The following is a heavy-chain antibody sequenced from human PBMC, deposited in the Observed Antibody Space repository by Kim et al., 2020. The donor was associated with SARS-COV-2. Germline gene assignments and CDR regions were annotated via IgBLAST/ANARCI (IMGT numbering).Heavy chain of an antibody. CDR2: ISSSSSTI. V-gene: IGHV3-48*04. CDR3: ASGGWLLLGTFDY. J-gene: IGHJ4*02. D-gene: IGHD3-22*01. CDR1: GFTFSSCS. Sequence: GGSLRLSCAASGFTFSSCSMNWVRQAPGKGLEWVSYISSSSSTIYYADSVKGRFTISRDNAKNSLYLQMNSLRAEDTAVYYCASGGWLLLGTFDYWGQGTLVTVSS.